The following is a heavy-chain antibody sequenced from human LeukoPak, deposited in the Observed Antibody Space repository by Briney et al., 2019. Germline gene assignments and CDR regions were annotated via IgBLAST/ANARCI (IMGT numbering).Heavy chain of an antibody. CDR3: ARGGGVCSSTSCYGSSFDY. J-gene: IGHJ4*02. Sequence: SVKVSCKASGGTFSSYAISWVRQAPGQGLERMGGIIPIFGTANYAQKFQGRVTITADESTSTAYMELSSLRSEDTAVYYCARGGGVCSSTSCYGSSFDYWGQGTLVTVSS. CDR2: IIPIFGTA. CDR1: GGTFSSYA. V-gene: IGHV1-69*13. D-gene: IGHD2-2*01.